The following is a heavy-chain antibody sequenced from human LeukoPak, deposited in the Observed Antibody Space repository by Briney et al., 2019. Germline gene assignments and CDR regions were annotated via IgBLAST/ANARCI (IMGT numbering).Heavy chain of an antibody. CDR3: ARALGGGSGNSTGVS. J-gene: IGHJ4*02. D-gene: IGHD2/OR15-2a*01. CDR1: GGTFSSYA. Sequence: GSSVRVSCKASGGTFSSYAISWVRQAPGQGLEWMGGIIPIFGTANYAQKFQGRVTITADESTSTADLELSSLRTEDTAVYYGARALGGGSGNSTGVSGGQGPLVTV. CDR2: IIPIFGTA. V-gene: IGHV1-69*01.